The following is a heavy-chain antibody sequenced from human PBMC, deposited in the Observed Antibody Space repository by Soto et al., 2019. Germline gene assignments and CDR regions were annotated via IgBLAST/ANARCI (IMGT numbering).Heavy chain of an antibody. Sequence: EVQLVESGGGLVQPGGSLRLSCAASGLTFSSYSMNWVRQAPGKGLEWVSYISSSSSTIYYADSVKGRFTISRDNAKNSLYLQMNSLRDEDTAVYYCARDLRSIQLRFLEWLYGMDVWGQGTTVTVSS. CDR1: GLTFSSYS. V-gene: IGHV3-48*02. CDR2: ISSSSSTI. CDR3: ARDLRSIQLRFLEWLYGMDV. D-gene: IGHD3-3*01. J-gene: IGHJ6*02.